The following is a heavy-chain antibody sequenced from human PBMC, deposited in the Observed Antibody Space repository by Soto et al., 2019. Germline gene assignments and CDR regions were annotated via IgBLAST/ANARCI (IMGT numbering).Heavy chain of an antibody. J-gene: IGHJ6*03. CDR3: ARVDNWDLRSDYYYMDV. V-gene: IGHV1-18*01. D-gene: IGHD1-1*01. CDR1: GYTFTSYV. Sequence: ASVKVSCKASGYTFTSYVISWVRQAPGQSLEWMGWISAYNGNTNYAQKVQGRVTMTTDTSTSTAYMELRSLRSDDTAVYYCARVDNWDLRSDYYYMDVWGKGTTVTVSS. CDR2: ISAYNGNT.